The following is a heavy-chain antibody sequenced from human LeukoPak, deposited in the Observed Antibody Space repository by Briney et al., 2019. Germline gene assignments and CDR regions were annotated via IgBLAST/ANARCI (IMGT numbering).Heavy chain of an antibody. J-gene: IGHJ6*03. V-gene: IGHV4-34*01. CDR2: INHSGRT. CDR1: VGSFSGYY. CDR3: ARDYYGSGSHCCHMDV. D-gene: IGHD3-10*01. Sequence: SETLSLTCAVYVGSFSGYYWSWIRQPPGKGLEWIGEINHSGRTNYNSSLKSRVTISVDTSKNQFSLKLSSVTAADTAVYYCARDYYGSGSHCCHMDVWGKGTTITVS.